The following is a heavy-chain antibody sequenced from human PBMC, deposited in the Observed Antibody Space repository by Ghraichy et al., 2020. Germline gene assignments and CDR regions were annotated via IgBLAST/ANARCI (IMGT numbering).Heavy chain of an antibody. D-gene: IGHD2-21*02. J-gene: IGHJ4*02. CDR1: GASINNFY. V-gene: IGHV4-59*08. CDR2: ISDNGYT. Sequence: SETLSLTCIVSGASINNFYWSWIRQPPGKGLEWVANISDNGYTYFNPSLLSRVTMSKDLSANEFSLKLNSVTAADTAVYYCARLFGDDSRGLFDFWGQGMLVTVSS. CDR3: ARLFGDDSRGLFDF.